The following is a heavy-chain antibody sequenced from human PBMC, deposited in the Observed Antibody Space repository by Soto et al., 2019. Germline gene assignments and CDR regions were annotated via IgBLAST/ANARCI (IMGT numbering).Heavy chain of an antibody. CDR3: ARRARPDFYSMDV. V-gene: IGHV3-64*01. CDR1: GFTLSGYA. J-gene: IGHJ6*03. CDR2: ISSNGVGT. D-gene: IGHD6-6*01. Sequence: PGGSLRLSCAASGFTLSGYAMDWVRQAPGKGLEYVSGISSNGVGTYYANSVQGRFTISRDNSKNTVYLQMGSLRPEDMAVYYCARRARPDFYSMDVWGKGPTVTVSS.